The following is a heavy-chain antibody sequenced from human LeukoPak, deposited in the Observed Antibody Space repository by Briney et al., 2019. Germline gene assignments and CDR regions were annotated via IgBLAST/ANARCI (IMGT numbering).Heavy chain of an antibody. D-gene: IGHD3-22*01. CDR3: ARHTGSGYYYGN. J-gene: IGHJ4*02. CDR2: IKQDGSEK. V-gene: IGHV3-7*03. CDR1: GFTFSSYW. Sequence: GGSLRLSCAASGFTFSSYWMSWVRRAPGKGLEWVANIKQDGSEKYYVDSVKGRFTISRDNSKNTLYLQMNSLRAEDTAVYYCARHTGSGYYYGNWGQGTLVTVSS.